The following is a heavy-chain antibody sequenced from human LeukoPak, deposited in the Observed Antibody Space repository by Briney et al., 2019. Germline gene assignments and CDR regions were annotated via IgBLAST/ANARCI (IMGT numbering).Heavy chain of an antibody. J-gene: IGHJ3*02. D-gene: IGHD4-17*01. CDR2: IYYSGST. CDR1: GGSTRSGDYY. CDR3: ARLYGDRSSDAFDI. V-gene: IGHV4-30-4*02. Sequence: SETLSLTCTVSGGSTRSGDYYWSWIRQSPGKGLEWIGDIYYSGSTYYNPSLKSRVTISVDTSKNQFSLRLSSLTAADTAVYYCARLYGDRSSDAFDIWGQGTMVTVSS.